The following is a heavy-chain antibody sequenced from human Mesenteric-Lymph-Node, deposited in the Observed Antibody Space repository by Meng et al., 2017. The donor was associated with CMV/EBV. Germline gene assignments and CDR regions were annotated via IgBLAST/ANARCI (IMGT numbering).Heavy chain of an antibody. D-gene: IGHD3-3*01. Sequence: GESLKISCAASGFTFSSYEMNWVRQAPGKGLEWVSYISSSGSTIYYADSVKGRFTISRDNAKNSLYLQMNSLRAEDTAVYYCARGQMYYDFWSGTQNWFDPWGQGTLVTVSS. CDR1: GFTFSSYE. CDR2: ISSSGSTI. J-gene: IGHJ5*02. V-gene: IGHV3-48*03. CDR3: ARGQMYYDFWSGTQNWFDP.